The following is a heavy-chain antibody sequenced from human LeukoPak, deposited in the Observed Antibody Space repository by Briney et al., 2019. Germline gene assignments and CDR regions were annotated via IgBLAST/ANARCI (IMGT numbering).Heavy chain of an antibody. CDR1: GGSISSYY. CDR3: ARAHPTMVRGVIISYYFDY. Sequence: PSETLSLTCTVSGGSISSYYWSWIRPPAGKGLEWIGRIYTSGSTNYNPSLKSRVTMSVDTSKNQFSLKLSSVTAADTAVYYCARAHPTMVRGVIISYYFDYWGQGTLVTVSS. V-gene: IGHV4-4*07. CDR2: IYTSGST. J-gene: IGHJ4*02. D-gene: IGHD3-10*01.